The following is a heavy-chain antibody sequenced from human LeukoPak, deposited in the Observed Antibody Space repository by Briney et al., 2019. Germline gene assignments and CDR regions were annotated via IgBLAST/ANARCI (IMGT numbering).Heavy chain of an antibody. V-gene: IGHV1-18*01. CDR1: GYTFTSYG. J-gene: IGHJ4*02. CDR2: ISGYNANT. CDR3: ATEGANYGY. Sequence: ASVKVSCKASGYTFTSYGISWVRQAPGQGLEWLGWISGYNANTNYARKFQGRVTLTTDTSTTTAYMELRSLRSDDTAVYYCATEGANYGYWGQGTLVTVSS. D-gene: IGHD4/OR15-4a*01.